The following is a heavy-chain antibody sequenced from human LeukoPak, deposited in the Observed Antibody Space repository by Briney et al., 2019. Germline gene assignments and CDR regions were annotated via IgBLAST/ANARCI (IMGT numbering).Heavy chain of an antibody. J-gene: IGHJ4*02. CDR1: GYTFTGYY. CDR2: ISAYNGNT. CDR3: ARHTRQQLTLDY. Sequence: ASVKVSCKASGYTFTGYYMHWVRQAPGQGLEWMGWISAYNGNTNYAQKLQGRVTMTTDTSTSTAYMELRSLRSDDTAVYYCARHTRQQLTLDYWGQGALVTVSS. V-gene: IGHV1-18*04. D-gene: IGHD6-13*01.